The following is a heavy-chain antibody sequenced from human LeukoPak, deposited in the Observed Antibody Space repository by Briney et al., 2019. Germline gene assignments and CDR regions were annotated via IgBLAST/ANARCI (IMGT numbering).Heavy chain of an antibody. V-gene: IGHV4-4*07. CDR3: ARENWNYGEDF. J-gene: IGHJ4*02. D-gene: IGHD1-7*01. CDR2: VHSSRGS. Sequence: SETLSLTCAVSGGSITNYYWSWIRQPAGKGLEWIGRVHSSRGSNYNPSLKSRVTMSVATSKNQVSLKLIAVTAADTVVYYCARENWNYGEDFWGQGALVTVSS. CDR1: GGSITNYY.